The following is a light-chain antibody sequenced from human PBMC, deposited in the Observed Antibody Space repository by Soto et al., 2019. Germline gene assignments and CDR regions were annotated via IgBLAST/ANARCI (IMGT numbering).Light chain of an antibody. J-gene: IGKJ4*01. V-gene: IGKV1-9*01. CDR2: AAS. CDR1: QGINSY. CDR3: QQLNSYPFT. Sequence: IQLTQSPSSLSASVGDRVTITCRASQGINSYLTWYQQKPGKAPKLLIYAASTLQSGVPSRFSGSGSGTDFTLTISSLQPEEFATYHCQQLNSYPFTFGGGTKVEIK.